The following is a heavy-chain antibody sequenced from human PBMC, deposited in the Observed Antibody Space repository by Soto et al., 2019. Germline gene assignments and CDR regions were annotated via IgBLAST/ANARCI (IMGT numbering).Heavy chain of an antibody. J-gene: IGHJ6*02. CDR1: GGSISSGGYY. CDR3: ARAYGAAGYYYGMDV. D-gene: IGHD6-25*01. V-gene: IGHV4-31*03. Sequence: PSETLSLTCTVSGGSISSGGYYWSWIRQHPGKGLEWIGYIYYSGSTYYNPSLKSRVTISVDTSKNQFSLKLSSVTAADTAVYYCARAYGAAGYYYGMDVWGQGTTVTVSS. CDR2: IYYSGST.